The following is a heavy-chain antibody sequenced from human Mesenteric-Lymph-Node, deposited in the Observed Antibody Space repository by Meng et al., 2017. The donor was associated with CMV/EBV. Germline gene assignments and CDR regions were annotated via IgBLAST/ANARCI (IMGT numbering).Heavy chain of an antibody. CDR1: GFTLTTSA. CDR2: IVVGSGNT. CDR3: AAGLYCTNGVCNDY. Sequence: SVKVSCKASGFTLTTSAVKWVRQARGQRLEWIGWIVVGSGNTNYAQKFQERVTITRDMSTSKAYMELSSLRSEDTAVYYCAAGLYCTNGVCNDYWGQGTLVTVSS. V-gene: IGHV1-58*01. D-gene: IGHD2-8*01. J-gene: IGHJ4*02.